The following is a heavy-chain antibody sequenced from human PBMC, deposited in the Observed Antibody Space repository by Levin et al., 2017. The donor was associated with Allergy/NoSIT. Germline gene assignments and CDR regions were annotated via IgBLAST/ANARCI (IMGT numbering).Heavy chain of an antibody. V-gene: IGHV2-5*01. CDR3: AHRYMGTNSLAFDY. CDR1: GFSLTTGGVG. CDR2: IYWNDDK. Sequence: SGPTLVKPTQTLSLTCSFSGFSLTTGGVGVAWIRQPPGKALEWLGVIYWNDDKPYNPSLMNRLTITKDTSKNQVVLTLTNMSPVDTATYYCAHRYMGTNSLAFDYWGQGTLVTVSS. D-gene: IGHD7-27*01. J-gene: IGHJ4*02.